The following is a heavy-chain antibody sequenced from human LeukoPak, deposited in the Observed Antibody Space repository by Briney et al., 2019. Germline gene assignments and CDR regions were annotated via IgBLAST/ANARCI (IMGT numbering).Heavy chain of an antibody. D-gene: IGHD3-10*01. CDR1: GFTVSSNY. CDR3: ARDRGPRTGFMVREAYDY. CDR2: INTDGSIT. J-gene: IGHJ4*02. V-gene: IGHV3-74*01. Sequence: GGSLRLSCAASGFTVSSNYAMSWVRQAPGKGLVWVSRINTDGSITNYADSVKGRFSISRDNAKNTLYLQMSSLRAEDTAVYYCARDRGPRTGFMVREAYDYWGQGTLVTVSS.